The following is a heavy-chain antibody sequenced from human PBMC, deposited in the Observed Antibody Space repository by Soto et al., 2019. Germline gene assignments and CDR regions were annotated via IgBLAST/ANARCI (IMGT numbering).Heavy chain of an antibody. J-gene: IGHJ4*02. D-gene: IGHD3-10*01. Sequence: SETLSLTCTVYSGSFSGYYWSWIRQSPGKGLEWIGEINHSGTTNYNPSLQSRLTISVRTSKNQISLKLTSVTPADGAVYYCARTRAYGSGTYYKQRIIDYWGQGTLVTVSS. CDR1: SGSFSGYY. V-gene: IGHV4-34*01. CDR3: ARTRAYGSGTYYKQRIIDY. CDR2: INHSGTT.